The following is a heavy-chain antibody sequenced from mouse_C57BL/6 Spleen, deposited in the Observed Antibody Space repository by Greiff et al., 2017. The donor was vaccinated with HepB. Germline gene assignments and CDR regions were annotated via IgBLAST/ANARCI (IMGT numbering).Heavy chain of an antibody. CDR3: ARTPSYSNNGGFDY. CDR2: ISDGGSYT. V-gene: IGHV5-4*01. J-gene: IGHJ2*01. Sequence: VQLVESGGGLVKPGGSLKLSCAASGFTFSSYAMSWVRQTPEKRLEWVATISDGGSYTYYPDNVKGRFTISRDNAKNNLYLQMSHLKSEDTAMYYCARTPSYSNNGGFDYWGQGTTLTVSS. CDR1: GFTFSSYA. D-gene: IGHD2-5*01.